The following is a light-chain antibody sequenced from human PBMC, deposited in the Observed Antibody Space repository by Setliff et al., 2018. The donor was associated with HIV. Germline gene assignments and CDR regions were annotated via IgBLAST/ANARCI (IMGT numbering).Light chain of an antibody. CDR2: EVT. CDR3: SSFTSSSTYV. CDR1: SRDVGGGQNY. Sequence: QSVLTQPASVSGSPGQSITISCTGTSRDVGGGQNYVSWYQQYPGQAPKLMIYEVTKRPAGVLDRFSGSKSGNTASLIISGLQTEDEAEYYCSSFTSSSTYVFGIGTKVTVL. J-gene: IGLJ1*01. V-gene: IGLV2-14*01.